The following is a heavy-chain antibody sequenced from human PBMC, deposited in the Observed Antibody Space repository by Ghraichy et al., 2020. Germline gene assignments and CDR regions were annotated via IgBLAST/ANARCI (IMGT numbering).Heavy chain of an antibody. J-gene: IGHJ4*02. CDR3: AKTGTVGYCSSTSCLDFDN. CDR2: ISGSGGST. Sequence: GGSLRLSCAASGFTFSSYAMSWVRRAPGRGLEWVSAISGSGGSTYYADSVKGRFTISRDNSKNTLYLQMNSLRAEDTAVYYCAKTGTVGYCSSTSCLDFDNWGQGTLVTVSS. V-gene: IGHV3-23*01. D-gene: IGHD2-2*01. CDR1: GFTFSSYA.